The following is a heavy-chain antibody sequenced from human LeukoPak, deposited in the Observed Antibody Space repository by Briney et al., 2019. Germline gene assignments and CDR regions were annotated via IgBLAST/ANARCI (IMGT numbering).Heavy chain of an antibody. J-gene: IGHJ4*02. CDR2: INPSDGGT. CDR1: GYTFTSYY. V-gene: IGHV1-46*01. D-gene: IGHD2-15*01. CDR3: ARDFPGGGSGFEY. Sequence: GSVKVSCNASGYTFTSYYIHWVRQAPGQGLEWMGVINPSDGGTNYAQTFQGRISMTRDMSTSTVYMELSSLRSEDAAVYYCARDFPGGGSGFEYWGQGTLVTVSS.